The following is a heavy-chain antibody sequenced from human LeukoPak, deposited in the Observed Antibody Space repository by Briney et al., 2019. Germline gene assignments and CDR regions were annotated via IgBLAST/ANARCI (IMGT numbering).Heavy chain of an antibody. J-gene: IGHJ4*02. CDR2: IDPNTGDT. CDR1: GYTFTGYY. Sequence: ASVKVSCKASGYTFTGYYMHWVRQAPGQGLEWMGWIDPNTGDTKYTQKFQGRVSMTRVTSFSTAYMELSRLRSDDTAVYYCAREIGGILVFDYWGQGTLVTVSS. V-gene: IGHV1-2*02. CDR3: AREIGGILVFDY. D-gene: IGHD5-18*01.